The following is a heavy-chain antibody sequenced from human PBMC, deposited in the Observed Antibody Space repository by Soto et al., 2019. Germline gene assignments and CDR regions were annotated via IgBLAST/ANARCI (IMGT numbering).Heavy chain of an antibody. D-gene: IGHD1-20*01. J-gene: IGHJ5*01. CDR2: IYSSGNT. V-gene: IGHV4-61*08. Sequence: SQTLSLTCTVSGDSVTSGDYYWSWIRQPPGKGLEWVGFIYSSGNTNCSPSLKSRFAISLGTSHNQYSLKLSSVPAADTAVYFCARIPVYTYITYWFDPWGQGTLGTVPS. CDR3: ARIPVYTYITYWFDP. CDR1: GDSVTSGDYY.